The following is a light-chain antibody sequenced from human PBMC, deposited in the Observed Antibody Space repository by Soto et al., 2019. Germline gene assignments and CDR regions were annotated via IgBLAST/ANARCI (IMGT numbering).Light chain of an antibody. V-gene: IGKV3-11*02. Sequence: EIELTQSPATLSLSPGERATFSCRASQSVDSSLAWYQQKPGQAPRLLIFDASNRATGIPARFSGTGSGRDFTLTISGLEPEDFAVYYCQQRSNWPITFGQGTRLEIK. CDR1: QSVDSS. CDR3: QQRSNWPIT. J-gene: IGKJ5*01. CDR2: DAS.